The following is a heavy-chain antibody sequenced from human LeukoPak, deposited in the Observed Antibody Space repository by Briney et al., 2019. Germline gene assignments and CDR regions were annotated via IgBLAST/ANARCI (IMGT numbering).Heavy chain of an antibody. V-gene: IGHV3-23*01. CDR2: ISGSGSST. CDR3: AKGRYYYDNSDALEI. CDR1: GFTFSSYA. Sequence: GGSLRLSCAASGFTFSSYAMSWVRQAPGKGLEWVSTISGSGSSTYYADSVKGRFTISRDSSKNTLYLQMNSLRAEDTAVYHCAKGRYYYDNSDALEIWGQGTMVTVSS. D-gene: IGHD3-22*01. J-gene: IGHJ3*02.